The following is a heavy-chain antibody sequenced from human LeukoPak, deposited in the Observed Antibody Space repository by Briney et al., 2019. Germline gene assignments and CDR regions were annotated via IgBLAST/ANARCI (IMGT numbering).Heavy chain of an antibody. CDR3: VKGRSGTLYCFDY. D-gene: IGHD3-10*01. V-gene: IGHV3-23*01. CDR1: GFTFSSYA. Sequence: PGGSLRLSCAASGFTFSSYAMSWVRQAPGKGLEWVSTISGSGSSTYYADSVKGRFTISRDNSKNTLYLQMNSLRAEDTAVYYCVKGRSGTLYCFDYWGQGTLVTVSS. J-gene: IGHJ4*02. CDR2: ISGSGSST.